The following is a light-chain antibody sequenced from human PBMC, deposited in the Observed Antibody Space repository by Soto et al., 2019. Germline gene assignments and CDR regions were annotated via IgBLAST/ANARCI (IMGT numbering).Light chain of an antibody. CDR2: DTF. Sequence: DIQMTQSPSSLSASVGARVTITCRASQGIRYNLGWYQQRPGKAPERLIYDTFTLASGVPSRFSGSGSGTEFTLTIASLQPEDFATYYCLQDQAYPWTFGQGTKVELK. J-gene: IGKJ1*01. V-gene: IGKV1-17*01. CDR1: QGIRYN. CDR3: LQDQAYPWT.